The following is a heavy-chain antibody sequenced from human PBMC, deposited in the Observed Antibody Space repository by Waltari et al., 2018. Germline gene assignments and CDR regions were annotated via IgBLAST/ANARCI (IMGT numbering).Heavy chain of an antibody. CDR3: AKGGGAGATFRH. CDR2: IWYDGET. Sequence: QVRLQDSGPGLVKPSGTLSLTCPASNGSISRHYRSWIRQPPGKGLEWIGYIWYDGETTYNSSLKSRVTISVDTSKNQLFLSLSSVTAADTAIYYCAKGGGAGATFRHWGQGTLVTVSS. CDR1: NGSISRHY. D-gene: IGHD1-26*01. V-gene: IGHV4-59*11. J-gene: IGHJ1*01.